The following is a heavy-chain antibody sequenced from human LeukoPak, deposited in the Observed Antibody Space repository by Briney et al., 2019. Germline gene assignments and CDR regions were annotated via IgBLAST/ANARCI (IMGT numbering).Heavy chain of an antibody. CDR2: ISSNDSTI. V-gene: IGHV3-11*01. CDR3: RLCSPVRFGVIQATVMKNDY. Sequence: PGGSLRLSCAASGFTFGDYYMNWIRQAPGKGLEWISYISSNDSTIHYADSVKGRFTISRDNAKNSLYLQMNSLRAEDTAVYYCRLCSPVRFGVIQATVMKNDYWGQGTLVTVSS. J-gene: IGHJ4*02. D-gene: IGHD3-3*01. CDR1: GFTFGDYY.